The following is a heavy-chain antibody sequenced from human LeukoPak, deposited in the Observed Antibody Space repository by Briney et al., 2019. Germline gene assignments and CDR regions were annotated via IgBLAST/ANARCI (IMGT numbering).Heavy chain of an antibody. D-gene: IGHD3-3*01. CDR2: ITSSSSSR. CDR3: ARDNGFLEWYKD. V-gene: IGHV3-48*01. CDR1: GFTFSIYS. J-gene: IGHJ4*02. Sequence: GGSLRLPCGASGFTFSIYSMNWVRQAPGKGLEWVSYITSSSSSRYYADSVKGRFTISRDNALNSLFLQMNGMRAEDTAVYYCARDNGFLEWYKDWGKGTLVSVSS.